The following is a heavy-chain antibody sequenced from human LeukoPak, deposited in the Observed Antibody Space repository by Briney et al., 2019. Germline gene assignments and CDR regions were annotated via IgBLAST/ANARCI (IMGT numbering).Heavy chain of an antibody. CDR3: ARAEPPYCSGGSCYYYYYGMDV. Sequence: GGSLRLSCAASGFTFSSYSMNWVRQAPGKGLEWVSSISSSSSYIYYADSVKGRFTISRDNAKNSLYLQMNSLRAEDTAVYYCARAEPPYCSGGSCYYYYYGMDVWGQGTTVTVSS. CDR1: GFTFSSYS. D-gene: IGHD2-15*01. J-gene: IGHJ6*02. V-gene: IGHV3-21*01. CDR2: ISSSSSYI.